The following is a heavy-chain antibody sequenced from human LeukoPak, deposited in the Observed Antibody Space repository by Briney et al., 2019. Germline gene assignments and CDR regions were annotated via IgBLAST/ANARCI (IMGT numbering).Heavy chain of an antibody. CDR1: GDXVSSNSAT. D-gene: IGHD5-18*01. J-gene: IGHJ4*02. V-gene: IGHV6-1*01. CDR2: TYYRSKWYN. Sequence: SQTLSLTCAISGDXVSSNSATWNWIRQSPSRGLEWLGRTYYRSKWYNDYSKSVERRITINPDTSKNQLSLQLNSVTPEDTAVYYCARALDTAIVLWGQGTLVTVSS. CDR3: ARALDTAIVL.